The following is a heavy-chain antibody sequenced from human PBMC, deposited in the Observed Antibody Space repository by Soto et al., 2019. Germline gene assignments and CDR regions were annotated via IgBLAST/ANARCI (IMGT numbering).Heavy chain of an antibody. J-gene: IGHJ6*02. CDR1: GFTFSSYA. V-gene: IGHV3-30-3*01. D-gene: IGHD6-19*01. CDR2: ISYDGSNK. CDR3: ARDYDSSGWYDYYYYGMDV. Sequence: PGGSLRLSCAASGFTFSSYAMHWVRQAPGKGLEWVAVISYDGSNKYYADSVKGRFTVSRDNSKNTLYLQMNSLRAEDTAVYYCARDYDSSGWYDYYYYGMDVWGQGTTVTVS.